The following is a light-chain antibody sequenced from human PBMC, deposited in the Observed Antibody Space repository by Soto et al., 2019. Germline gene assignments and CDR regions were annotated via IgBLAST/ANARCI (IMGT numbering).Light chain of an antibody. Sequence: DIVMTQSPDSLAVSLGERATINCKSSQSVLYSSNNKNYLAWYQQKQGQPPKLLISWASTRETGVPDRFSGSGSGADFTLTISSLQAEDVAVYYCQQYHTTPQTFGQGTKVEIK. CDR2: WAS. J-gene: IGKJ1*01. V-gene: IGKV4-1*01. CDR1: QSVLYSSNNKNY. CDR3: QQYHTTPQT.